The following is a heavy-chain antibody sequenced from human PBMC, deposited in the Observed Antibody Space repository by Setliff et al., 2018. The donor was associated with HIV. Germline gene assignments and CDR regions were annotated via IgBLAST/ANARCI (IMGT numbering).Heavy chain of an antibody. CDR1: GGSISSHY. J-gene: IGHJ4*02. D-gene: IGHD3-10*01. Sequence: SETLSLTCTVSGGSISSHYWSWIRQPPGKGLEWIGNSYYTGSTNYNPSLKSRVTISVDTSKNQFSLKLSSVTAADTAVYYCARDNVLWLGILNYFDQWGQGTLVTVSS. V-gene: IGHV4-59*11. CDR3: ARDNVLWLGILNYFDQ. CDR2: SYYTGST.